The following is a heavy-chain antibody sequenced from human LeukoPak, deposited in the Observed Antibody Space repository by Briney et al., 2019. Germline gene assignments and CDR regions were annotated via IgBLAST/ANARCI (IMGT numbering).Heavy chain of an antibody. J-gene: IGHJ4*02. CDR3: ARLYYYDSSGSDY. V-gene: IGHV3-48*03. CDR2: IRRSGSII. CDR1: GFTFSSYE. Sequence: GGSLRLSCTASGFTFSSYEMNWVRQAPGKGLEWVSYIRRSGSIIYYADSVKGRFTISRDNAKSTLYLQMNSLGAEDTGVYYCARLYYYDSSGSDYWGQGTLVTVSS. D-gene: IGHD3-22*01.